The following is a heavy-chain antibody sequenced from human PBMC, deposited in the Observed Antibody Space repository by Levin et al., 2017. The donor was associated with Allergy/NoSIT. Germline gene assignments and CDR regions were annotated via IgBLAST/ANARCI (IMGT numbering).Heavy chain of an antibody. CDR2: ISFDGSNE. Sequence: GESLKISCAASGFTFSNYAIHWVRQAPGKGLEWVAVISFDGSNEFYADSVKGRFTLSRDNSKNTLYLQMNSLRAEDTAVYYCANPISYHPAYYYGMDVWGQGTAVTVSS. V-gene: IGHV3-30-3*01. CDR3: ANPISYHPAYYYGMDV. J-gene: IGHJ6*02. CDR1: GFTFSNYA. D-gene: IGHD3-16*02.